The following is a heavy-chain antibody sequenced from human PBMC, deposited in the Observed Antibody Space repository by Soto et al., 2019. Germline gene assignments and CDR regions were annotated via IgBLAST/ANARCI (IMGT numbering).Heavy chain of an antibody. CDR2: IKQDGSEV. V-gene: IGHV3-7*03. CDR3: AKKVNSGSGSQYFDY. Sequence: GGSLRLSCEASGFTFSNYWMTWVRQAPGKGLEWVANIKQDGSEVYYVDSVKGRFTITRDNTKNSLFLQMSNLRAEDTAIYYCAKKVNSGSGSQYFDYWGQGTLVTVSS. J-gene: IGHJ4*02. D-gene: IGHD3-10*01. CDR1: GFTFSNYW.